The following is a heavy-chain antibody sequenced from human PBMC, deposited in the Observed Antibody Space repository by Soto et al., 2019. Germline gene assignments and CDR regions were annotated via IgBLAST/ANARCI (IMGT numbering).Heavy chain of an antibody. CDR1: GGSTSSYY. CDR3: AKLPWKQLWPRAPVVN. V-gene: IGHV4-59*01. J-gene: IGHJ4*02. Sequence: SETLSLTCSVSGGSTSSYYWSWIRQPPGKGLEWIGYIYYSGSTDYSPSLKSRVTMSIDTLQNQVSLKLTSVTTADTATYYCAKLPWKQLWPRAPVVNWGQGTPVTVSS. D-gene: IGHD5-18*01. CDR2: IYYSGST.